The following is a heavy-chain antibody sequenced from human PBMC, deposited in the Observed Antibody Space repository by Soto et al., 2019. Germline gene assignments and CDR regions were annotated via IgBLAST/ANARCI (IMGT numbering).Heavy chain of an antibody. J-gene: IGHJ6*02. V-gene: IGHV3-53*01. CDR3: ARDLRSSPLYYYYGMDV. D-gene: IGHD6-6*01. CDR1: GFTVSSNY. Sequence: SGGSLRLSCAASGFTVSSNYMSWVRQAPGKGLEWVSVIYSGGSTYYADSVKGRFTISRDNSKNTLYLQMNSLRAEDTAVYYCARDLRSSPLYYYYGMDVWGQGTTVTVSS. CDR2: IYSGGST.